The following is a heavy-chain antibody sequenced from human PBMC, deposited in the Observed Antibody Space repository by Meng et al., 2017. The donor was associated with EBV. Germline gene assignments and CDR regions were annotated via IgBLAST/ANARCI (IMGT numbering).Heavy chain of an antibody. CDR3: ASESGRGFTPDY. CDR1: GGTFRSDA. V-gene: IGHV1-69*01. CDR2: LIPMSDAP. Sequence: VQWVRAGVRGKKPGSSVKVPGKTSGGTFRSDAISWVRQAPGQGLEWMGGLIPMSDAPHYAQKFQGRVTITADESTSTHYMDLSGLRSEDTAVYYCASESGRGFTPDYWGQGTLVTVSS. J-gene: IGHJ4*02. D-gene: IGHD3-10*01.